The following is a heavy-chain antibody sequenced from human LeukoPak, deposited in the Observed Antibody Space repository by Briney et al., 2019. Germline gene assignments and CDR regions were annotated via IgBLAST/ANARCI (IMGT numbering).Heavy chain of an antibody. Sequence: ASVKVSCKASGYTFTTYGISWVRQAPGQGLEWMGWISAYNGNTNYAQSLQGRVTMTTDTFTSTAYMELRSLGSDDTAVYYCARDKNWKPDYWGQGTLVTVSS. V-gene: IGHV1-18*01. J-gene: IGHJ4*02. D-gene: IGHD1-1*01. CDR2: ISAYNGNT. CDR3: ARDKNWKPDY. CDR1: GYTFTTYG.